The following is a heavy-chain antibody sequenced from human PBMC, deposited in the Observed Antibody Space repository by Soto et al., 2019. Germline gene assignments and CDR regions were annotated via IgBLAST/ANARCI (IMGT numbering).Heavy chain of an antibody. D-gene: IGHD7-27*01. V-gene: IGHV4-30-4*08. CDR3: ARGRYCLTGRCFPNWFDS. Sequence: SETLSLTCTVSGGSISSGGYYWSWIRQHPGKGLEWIGYIYYSGSTYYNPSLKSRVTISVDTSKSQFSLNVTSVTAADTAVYFCARGRYCLTGRCFPNWFDSWGQGALVTVSS. CDR2: IYYSGST. CDR1: GGSISSGGYY. J-gene: IGHJ5*01.